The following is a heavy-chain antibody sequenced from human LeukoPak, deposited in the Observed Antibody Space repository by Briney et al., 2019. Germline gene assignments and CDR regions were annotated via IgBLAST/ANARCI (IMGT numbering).Heavy chain of an antibody. Sequence: GGSLRLSCAASGFPFSNNVMTWVRQAPGRGLDWLSSISGSGGSTSCADSVKGRFTISRDNSKNTLYLQMNSLRAEDTAVYYCAKTFPYGTTWFGFCDYWGQGALVTVSS. J-gene: IGHJ4*02. V-gene: IGHV3-23*01. CDR3: AKTFPYGTTWFGFCDY. CDR2: ISGSGGST. CDR1: GFPFSNNV. D-gene: IGHD3-10*01.